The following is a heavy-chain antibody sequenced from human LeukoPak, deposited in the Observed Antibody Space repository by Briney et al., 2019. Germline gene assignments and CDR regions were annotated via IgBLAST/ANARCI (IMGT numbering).Heavy chain of an antibody. CDR3: ARVTAPAYYYYYGMDV. J-gene: IGHJ6*02. V-gene: IGHV7-4-1*02. D-gene: IGHD4-23*01. CDR1: GYTFTSYA. CDR2: INTNTGNP. Sequence: ASVKVSCKASGYTFTSYAMNWVRQAPGQGLEWMGWINTNTGNPTYAQGFTGRFVFSLDTSVSTAYLQISSLKAEDTAVYYCARVTAPAYYYYYGMDVWVQGTTVTVSS.